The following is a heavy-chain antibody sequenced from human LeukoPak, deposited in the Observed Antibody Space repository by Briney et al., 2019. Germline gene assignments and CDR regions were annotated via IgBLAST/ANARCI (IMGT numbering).Heavy chain of an antibody. CDR2: IDIPGNT. V-gene: IGHV3-13*01. Sequence: GGSLRLSCAASGFTLSSYDMHWVRQATGKGLEWVSGIDIPGNTYYPDSVKGRFTMSRESAKNSLYLQMNSLRVGDTAVYYCARAVAGTHWFDPWGQGTLVTVSS. D-gene: IGHD6-19*01. CDR1: GFTLSSYD. J-gene: IGHJ5*02. CDR3: ARAVAGTHWFDP.